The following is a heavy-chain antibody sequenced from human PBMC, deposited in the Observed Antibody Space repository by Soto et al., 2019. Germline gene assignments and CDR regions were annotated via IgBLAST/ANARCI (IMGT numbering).Heavy chain of an antibody. D-gene: IGHD3-3*01. CDR1: GFTFSSYA. V-gene: IGHV3-23*01. CDR3: AKARAQYYDFWSGYPVDY. J-gene: IGHJ4*02. CDR2: ISGSGGST. Sequence: GGSLRLSCGASGFTFSSYAMSWVRQAPGKGLEWVSAISGSGGSTYYADSVKGRFTISRDNSKNTLYLQMNSLRAEDTAVYYCAKARAQYYDFWSGYPVDYWGQGTLVTVSS.